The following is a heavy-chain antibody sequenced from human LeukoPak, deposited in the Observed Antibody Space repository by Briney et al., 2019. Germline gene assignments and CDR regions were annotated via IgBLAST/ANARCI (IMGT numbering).Heavy chain of an antibody. V-gene: IGHV3-23*01. CDR3: AKVGYFYDSSGFQD. D-gene: IGHD3-22*01. CDR2: ISGTGGST. CDR1: GFTFSYYA. Sequence: GGSLRLSCAASGFTFSYYAMSWVRQAPGKGLEWVSAISGTGGSTYYADSVKGRFTMSRDNSKNTVFLQMNSLRAEDTAVYYCAKVGYFYDSSGFQDWGQGTLVTVSS. J-gene: IGHJ4*02.